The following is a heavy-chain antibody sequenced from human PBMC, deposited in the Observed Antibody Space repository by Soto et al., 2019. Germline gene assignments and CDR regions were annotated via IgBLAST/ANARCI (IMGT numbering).Heavy chain of an antibody. D-gene: IGHD5-12*01. J-gene: IGHJ4*02. CDR3: ARAPSGYDRFDY. Sequence: PSETLSLTCTVSGGSINSYYWSWVRQPPGMGLEWIGYIYYSGSTNYNPSLKSRVTISADTSMNHFSLKLSSVTAADTGIYYCARAPSGYDRFDYWGQGTLVTVSS. CDR1: GGSINSYY. CDR2: IYYSGST. V-gene: IGHV4-59*01.